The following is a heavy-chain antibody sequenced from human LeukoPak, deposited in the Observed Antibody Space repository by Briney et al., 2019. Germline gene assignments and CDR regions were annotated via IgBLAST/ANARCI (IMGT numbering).Heavy chain of an antibody. CDR3: ARADDSSGYPDY. CDR2: IYHSGST. Sequence: SETLSLTCAVSGGSISSGGYSWSWIRQPPGKGLEWIGYIYHSGSTYYNPSLKSRVTISVDRSKNQFSLKLSSVTAADTAVYYCARADDSSGYPDYWGRGTLVTVSS. V-gene: IGHV4-30-2*01. D-gene: IGHD3-22*01. CDR1: GGSISSGGYS. J-gene: IGHJ4*02.